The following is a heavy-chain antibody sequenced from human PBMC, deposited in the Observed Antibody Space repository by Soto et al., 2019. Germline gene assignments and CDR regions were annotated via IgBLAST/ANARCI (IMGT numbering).Heavy chain of an antibody. J-gene: IGHJ1*01. V-gene: IGHV1-18*01. CDR2: ISAYNGNT. Sequence: ASVKVSFKASGYTFTSYGISWVRQAPGQGLEWMGWISAYNGNTNYGQKLQGRLTMTTDTSTSTAYMELRSLRSDDTAVYYCARARDDSSWSSVEYFQQWGQGTLVTVSS. D-gene: IGHD6-13*01. CDR3: ARARDDSSWSSVEYFQQ. CDR1: GYTFTSYG.